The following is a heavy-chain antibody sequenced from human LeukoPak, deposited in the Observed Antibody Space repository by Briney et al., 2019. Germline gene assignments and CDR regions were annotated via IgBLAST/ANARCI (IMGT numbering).Heavy chain of an antibody. CDR2: ISAYNGNT. J-gene: IGHJ4*02. V-gene: IGHV1-18*01. D-gene: IGHD3-16*02. CDR3: ARVDYVWGSYRFDY. CDR1: GYTFTSYG. Sequence: ASVKVSCKASGYTFTSYGISWVRQAPGQGLEWMGWISAYNGNTNYAQKLQGRVTMTTDTSTSTAYMELRSLRSEDTAVYYCARVDYVWGSYRFDYWGQGTLVTVSS.